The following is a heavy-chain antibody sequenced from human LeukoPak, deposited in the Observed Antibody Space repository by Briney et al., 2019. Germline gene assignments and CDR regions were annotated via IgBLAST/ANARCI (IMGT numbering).Heavy chain of an antibody. D-gene: IGHD6-13*01. CDR2: ISSSGSTI. V-gene: IGHV3-48*03. J-gene: IGHJ4*02. CDR1: GFTFSSYE. CDR3: ARGGGSGRYGLPFDH. Sequence: PGGSLRLSCAASGFTFSSYEMNWVRQAPGKGLEWVSYISSSGSTIYYADSVKGRFTISRDNAKNSLYLQMNSLTDEDTAVYYCARGGGSGRYGLPFDHWGQGTLVTVSS.